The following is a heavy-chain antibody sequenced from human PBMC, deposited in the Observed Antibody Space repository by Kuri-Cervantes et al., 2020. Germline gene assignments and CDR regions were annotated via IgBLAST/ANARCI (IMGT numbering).Heavy chain of an antibody. Sequence: SETLSLTCTVSGGSISSSSYYWGWIRQPPGRGLEWIGSIYYSGSTYYNPSLKSRVTISVDTSKNQFSLKLSSVTAADTAVYYCAGERRYYDSSGYYPLFDYWGQGTLVTVSS. CDR1: GGSISSSSYY. D-gene: IGHD3-22*01. V-gene: IGHV4-39*07. CDR2: IYYSGST. J-gene: IGHJ4*02. CDR3: AGERRYYDSSGYYPLFDY.